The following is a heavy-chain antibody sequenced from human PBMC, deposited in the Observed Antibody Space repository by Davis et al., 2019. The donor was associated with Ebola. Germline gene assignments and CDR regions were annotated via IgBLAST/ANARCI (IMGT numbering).Heavy chain of an antibody. J-gene: IGHJ4*02. CDR1: GYTFTGYD. D-gene: IGHD1-1*01. CDR3: ARAQFPTTSDH. CDR2: INPHNGNT. V-gene: IGHV1-18*01. Sequence: ASVKVSCQASGYTFTGYDINWVRQATGQGLAWMGWINPHNGNTNYAQNVQGRVTMTNDTSTGTAYMEVGILRSDDTAVYYCARAQFPTTSDHWGQGTLVTVSS.